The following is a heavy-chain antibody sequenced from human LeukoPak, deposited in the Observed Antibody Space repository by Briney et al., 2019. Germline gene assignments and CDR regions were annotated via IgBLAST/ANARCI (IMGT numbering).Heavy chain of an antibody. V-gene: IGHV4-59*08. CDR1: GGSISSYY. Sequence: SETLSLTCTVSGGSISSYYWSWIRQPPGKGLEWIGYIYYSGSTNYNPSLKSRVTISVDTSKNQFSLKLSSVIAADTAVYYCARHSSSWYLFDYWGQGTLVTVSS. J-gene: IGHJ4*02. D-gene: IGHD6-13*01. CDR2: IYYSGST. CDR3: ARHSSSWYLFDY.